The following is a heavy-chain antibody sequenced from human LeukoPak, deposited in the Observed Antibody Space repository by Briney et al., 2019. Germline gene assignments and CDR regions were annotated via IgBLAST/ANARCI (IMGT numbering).Heavy chain of an antibody. V-gene: IGHV3-11*04. CDR3: AKGYYDFWSGYYSDHYMDV. CDR2: MSSSGSTI. Sequence: PGGSLRLSCAASGFTFSDYYMSWIRQAPGKSLEWVSYMSSSGSTIYYADSVKGRFTISRDNAKNSLYLQMNSLRAEDTAVYYCAKGYYDFWSGYYSDHYMDVWGKGTTVTVSS. J-gene: IGHJ6*03. D-gene: IGHD3-3*01. CDR1: GFTFSDYY.